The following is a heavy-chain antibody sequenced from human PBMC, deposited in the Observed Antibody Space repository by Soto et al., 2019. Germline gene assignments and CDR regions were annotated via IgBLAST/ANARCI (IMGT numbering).Heavy chain of an antibody. Sequence: EVQLLESGGGLVQPGGSLTLSCAASGFTFSSYAMSWVRQAPGKGLEWVSAISGSGLNTYYAESVKGRFTISRDNSKNPLYRQLNSLRAEDTAIYYCAKAFPPYYGSGSSYDFTFWGQGTLVTVAS. V-gene: IGHV3-23*01. CDR1: GFTFSSYA. CDR3: AKAFPPYYGSGSSYDFTF. J-gene: IGHJ4*02. D-gene: IGHD3-10*01. CDR2: ISGSGLNT.